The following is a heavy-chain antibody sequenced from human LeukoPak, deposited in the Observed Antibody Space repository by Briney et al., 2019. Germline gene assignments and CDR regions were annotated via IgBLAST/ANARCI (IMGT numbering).Heavy chain of an antibody. CDR1: GYTFTSYG. J-gene: IGHJ4*02. D-gene: IGHD1-26*01. V-gene: IGHV1-18*01. CDR2: ISAYNGNT. CDR3: ARVQSGAMDYFDY. Sequence: ASVRVSCKASGYTFTSYGISWVRHAPGQGLEWMGWISAYNGNTNYAQKLQGRGTMTTDTSTSTAYMELRSVRADDTPVYYCARVQSGAMDYFDYWGQGGLVTVSS.